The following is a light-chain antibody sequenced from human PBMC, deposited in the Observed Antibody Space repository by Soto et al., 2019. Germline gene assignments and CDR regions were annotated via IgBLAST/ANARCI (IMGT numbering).Light chain of an antibody. CDR1: QSVRSN. J-gene: IGKJ2*01. V-gene: IGKV3-15*01. Sequence: EIVLTQSPATLSVSPGERATLSCRASQSVRSNLSWYQQRPGQAPRLLIYGASTRATGLPARFSGSGSGTEFTLTISSLQSEDFAVYYCQQYIYWPYTFGQGTNVDI. CDR3: QQYIYWPYT. CDR2: GAS.